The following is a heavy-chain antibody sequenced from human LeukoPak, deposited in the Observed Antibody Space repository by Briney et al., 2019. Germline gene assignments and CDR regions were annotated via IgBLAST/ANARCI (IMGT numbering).Heavy chain of an antibody. CDR1: GYTFTGYY. CDR2: INPNSGGT. V-gene: IGHV1-2*02. CDR3: AKDIGRIAARHNFDY. Sequence: VASVKVSCKASGYTFTGYYMHWVRQAPGQGLEWMGWINPNSGGTNYAQKFQGRVTMTRDTSISTAYMELSRLRSDDTALYYCAKDIGRIAARHNFDYWGQGTLVTVSS. D-gene: IGHD6-6*01. J-gene: IGHJ4*02.